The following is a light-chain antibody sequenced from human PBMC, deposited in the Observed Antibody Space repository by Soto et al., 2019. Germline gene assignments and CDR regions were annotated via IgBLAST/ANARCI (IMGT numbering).Light chain of an antibody. V-gene: IGLV2-23*01. CDR1: SSDVGSYNL. CDR3: CSYVGSSTWM. J-gene: IGLJ3*02. CDR2: EGS. Sequence: QSVLTQPASVSGSPGQSITISCTGTSSDVGSYNLVSWYQQHPGKAPKLMIYEGSKRPSGVSNRFSGSKSGNTASLTISGLQAEDEADYYCCSYVGSSTWMFGGGTKLTVL.